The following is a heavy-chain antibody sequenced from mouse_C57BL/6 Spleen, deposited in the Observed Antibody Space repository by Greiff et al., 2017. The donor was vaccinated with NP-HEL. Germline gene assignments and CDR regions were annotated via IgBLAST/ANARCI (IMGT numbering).Heavy chain of an antibody. CDR2: IDPETGGT. CDR3: TRTGYDGPAWFAY. CDR1: GYTFTDYE. D-gene: IGHD2-3*01. V-gene: IGHV1-15*01. J-gene: IGHJ3*01. Sequence: QVQLQQSGAELVRPGASVTLSCKASGYTFTDYEMHWVKQTPVHGLEWIGAIDPETGGTAYNQKFKGKAILTADKSSSTAYMELRRLTSEDSAVYYCTRTGYDGPAWFAYWGQGALVTVSA.